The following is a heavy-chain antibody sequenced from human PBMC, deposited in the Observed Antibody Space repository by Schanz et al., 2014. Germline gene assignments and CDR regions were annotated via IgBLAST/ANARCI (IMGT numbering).Heavy chain of an antibody. D-gene: IGHD1-26*01. Sequence: QVQLVESGGDVVQPGRSLRLSCAASGFSFSTYAMHWVRQAPGKGLEWVAVILYDGSKTYYADSVKGRFTISRDNSRNTLYLQMDSLRDEDTALYYCAKVVASGPTTGPFDPWGQGTLVTVSS. J-gene: IGHJ5*02. CDR3: AKVVASGPTTGPFDP. V-gene: IGHV3-30*04. CDR2: ILYDGSKT. CDR1: GFSFSTYA.